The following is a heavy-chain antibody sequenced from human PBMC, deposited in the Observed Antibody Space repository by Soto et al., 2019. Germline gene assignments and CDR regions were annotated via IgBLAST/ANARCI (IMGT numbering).Heavy chain of an antibody. V-gene: IGHV4-59*01. Sequence: SETLSLTCTVSGGSISTYYWSWIRQPPGGTLEWIGYIYASGATTYNPSLESRVTMSVDMPNNEFSLELTSLTAADTAVYYWARSDSFDGSIYHYYFDFWGQGTLVTVSS. D-gene: IGHD3-10*01. CDR2: IYASGAT. J-gene: IGHJ4*02. CDR1: GGSISTYY. CDR3: ARSDSFDGSIYHYYFDF.